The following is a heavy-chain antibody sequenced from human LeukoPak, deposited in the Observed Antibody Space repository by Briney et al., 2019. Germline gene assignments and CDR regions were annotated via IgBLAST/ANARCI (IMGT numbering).Heavy chain of an antibody. J-gene: IGHJ4*02. V-gene: IGHV3-15*07. CDR2: IASKTDGGAT. Sequence: TGGFLRLSCSASGLTVTNAWMNWVRQAPGEGLDWVGRIASKTDGGATDYAAPVKGRFTISRDDSKNTLNLQMNSLKTEDTAVYYCTTGIRGDWGQGTLVTVSS. D-gene: IGHD3-10*01. CDR3: TTGIRGD. CDR1: GLTVTNAW.